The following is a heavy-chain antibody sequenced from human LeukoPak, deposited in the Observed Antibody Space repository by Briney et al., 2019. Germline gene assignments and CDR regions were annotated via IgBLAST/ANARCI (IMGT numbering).Heavy chain of an antibody. CDR3: VRNARHVVVVTAIGAFDT. V-gene: IGHV5-51*01. D-gene: IGHD2-21*02. CDR1: GYTFTNYW. Sequence: GESLKISCKGSGYTFTNYWIGWVRQMPGKGLEWMGIIYPGDSDTRYSPSFEGHVTISADKSITTAYLQWSSLKASDTAMYYCVRNARHVVVVTAIGAFDTWGQGTVVTVSS. J-gene: IGHJ3*02. CDR2: IYPGDSDT.